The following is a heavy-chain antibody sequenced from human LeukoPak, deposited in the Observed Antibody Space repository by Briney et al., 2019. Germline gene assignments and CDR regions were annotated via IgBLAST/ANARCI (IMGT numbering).Heavy chain of an antibody. Sequence: SVKVSCKASGGTFSSYAISWVRQAPGQGLEWMGRIIPILGIANHAQKFQGRVTITADKSTSTAYMELSSLRSEDTAVYYCARTLGYCSGGSCYILDYWGQGTLVTVSS. CDR3: ARTLGYCSGGSCYILDY. CDR1: GGTFSSYA. CDR2: IIPILGIA. D-gene: IGHD2-15*01. V-gene: IGHV1-69*04. J-gene: IGHJ4*02.